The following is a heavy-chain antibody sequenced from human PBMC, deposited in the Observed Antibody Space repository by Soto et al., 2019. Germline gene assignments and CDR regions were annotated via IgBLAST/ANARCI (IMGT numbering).Heavy chain of an antibody. CDR3: VRPNFGALTHFDF. CDR2: IFPGDSDT. Sequence: GESLKISCKAIGYTFTNYWSGWVRQTPGKGLEWMGIIFPGDSDTRYNPSFEGQVTVSADESISTAYLQWNTLKASDTAMYYCVRPNFGALTHFDFWGQGTLLTVSS. V-gene: IGHV5-51*01. J-gene: IGHJ4*02. CDR1: GYTFTNYW. D-gene: IGHD3-16*01.